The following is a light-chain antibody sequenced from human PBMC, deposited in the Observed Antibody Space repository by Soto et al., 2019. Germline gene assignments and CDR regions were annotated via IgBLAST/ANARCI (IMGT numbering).Light chain of an antibody. V-gene: IGKV3-15*01. CDR3: QQYHTWPIT. CDR2: GAS. Sequence: IIMTQSPATLSVTPGERVTFSCRASQGVSRKLAWYQHKPGQAPRLLISGASTGATGIPARFSGSGSGTEFTLTISSLQSEDCAIYYCQQYHTWPITFGGGTMVDI. CDR1: QGVSRK. J-gene: IGKJ4*01.